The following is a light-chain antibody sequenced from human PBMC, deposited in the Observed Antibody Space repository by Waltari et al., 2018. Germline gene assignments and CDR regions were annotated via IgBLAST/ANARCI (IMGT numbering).Light chain of an antibody. Sequence: EIVLTQPPGTLSLSPGERATLSCRASQSISSSYLAWYQQKPGQAPRLLIYGASSRATGIPDRFSGSGSGTDFTLTISRLEPEDFAVYYCQHYGSSSYTFGQGTKLEI. J-gene: IGKJ2*01. CDR3: QHYGSSSYT. CDR2: GAS. CDR1: QSISSSY. V-gene: IGKV3-20*01.